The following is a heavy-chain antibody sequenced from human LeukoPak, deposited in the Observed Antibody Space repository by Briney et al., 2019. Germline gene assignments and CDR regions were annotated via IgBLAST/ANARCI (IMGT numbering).Heavy chain of an antibody. D-gene: IGHD1/OR15-1a*01. CDR3: ARVATEQWFDP. CDR2: IYYSGST. V-gene: IGHV4-30-4*08. Sequence: SQTLSLTCTVSGGSISSGDYYWSWIRQPPGKGLEWIGYIYYSGSTYYNPSLKSRVTISVDTSKNQFSLMLSSVTAADTAVYYCARVATEQWFDPWGQGTLVTVSS. J-gene: IGHJ5*02. CDR1: GGSISSGDYY.